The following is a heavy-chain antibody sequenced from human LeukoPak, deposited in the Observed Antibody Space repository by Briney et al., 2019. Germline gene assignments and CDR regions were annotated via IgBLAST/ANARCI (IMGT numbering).Heavy chain of an antibody. J-gene: IGHJ4*02. CDR3: AKDRPIVVVPAAKEPSDDY. D-gene: IGHD2-2*01. CDR1: GFSFSSYG. Sequence: GGSLRLSCAASGFSFSSYGMHWVRQAPGKGLEWVAFIRYDGSNKYYADSVKGRFTISRDNSKNTLYLQMNSLRAEDTAVYYCAKDRPIVVVPAAKEPSDDYWGQGTLVTVSS. V-gene: IGHV3-30*02. CDR2: IRYDGSNK.